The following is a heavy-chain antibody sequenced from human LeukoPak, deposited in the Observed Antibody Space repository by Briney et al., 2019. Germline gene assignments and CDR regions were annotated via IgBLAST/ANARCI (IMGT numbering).Heavy chain of an antibody. CDR3: ARDPALDCSTTSCYSSFDY. CDR2: ISSRSVYI. V-gene: IGHV3-21*06. CDR1: GFTFSSYS. J-gene: IGHJ4*02. D-gene: IGHD2-2*02. Sequence: AGGSLRLSWAASGFTFSSYSMNWVRQAPGKGLEWVSSISSRSVYIYYADSVKGRFTISRDNAKNSLYLQMNSLRAEDTAVYYCARDPALDCSTTSCYSSFDYWGQGTLVTVSS.